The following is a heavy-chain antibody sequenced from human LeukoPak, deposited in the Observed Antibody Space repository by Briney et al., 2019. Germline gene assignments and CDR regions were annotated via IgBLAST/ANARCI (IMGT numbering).Heavy chain of an antibody. J-gene: IGHJ6*02. V-gene: IGHV3-15*01. CDR1: GLTFSNAW. CDR2: IKSQTDGGAT. CDR3: TTDYVYYYYGMDV. D-gene: IGHD3-16*01. Sequence: GGSLRLYCEAPGLTFSNAWMYWVRAAPGGGLEWVGRIKSQTDGGATDYAAPLKGRFSISRDDSKDKLYLQLNSLKTEDTAVYYCTTDYVYYYYGMDVWGQGTTVTVSS.